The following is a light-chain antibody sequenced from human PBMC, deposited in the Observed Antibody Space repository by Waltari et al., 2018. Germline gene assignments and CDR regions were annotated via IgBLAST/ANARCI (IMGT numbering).Light chain of an antibody. CDR3: QQRSNWPRTT. CDR1: QSVSSY. CDR2: DAS. J-gene: IGKJ5*01. V-gene: IGKV3-11*01. Sequence: EIVLTQSPATLSLSPGERATLSCRASQSVSSYLAWYQQKPGQAPRLLIYDASNRATGIPDRFSGSGSGTDFTLTISSLEPEDFAVYYCQQRSNWPRTTFGQGTRLEIK.